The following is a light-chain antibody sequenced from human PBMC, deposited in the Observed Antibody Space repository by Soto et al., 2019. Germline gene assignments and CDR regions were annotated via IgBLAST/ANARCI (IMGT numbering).Light chain of an antibody. CDR1: SSDVGSYNL. CDR3: CSYAGSSTSHYV. CDR2: EGS. Sequence: QSALTQPASVSGSPGQSITISCTGTSSDVGSYNLVSWYQQHPGKAPKLMIYEGSKRPSGVSNRFSGSKSGNTASLTISGLQAEDEADYYCCSYAGSSTSHYVFGPGTKLTVL. J-gene: IGLJ1*01. V-gene: IGLV2-23*01.